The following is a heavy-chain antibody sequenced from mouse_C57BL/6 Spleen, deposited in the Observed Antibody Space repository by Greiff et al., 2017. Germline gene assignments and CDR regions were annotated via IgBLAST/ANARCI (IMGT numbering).Heavy chain of an antibody. CDR3: ARNYGSSYPHWYFDV. D-gene: IGHD1-1*01. V-gene: IGHV5-16*01. CDR1: GFTFSDYY. J-gene: IGHJ1*03. CDR2: INYDGSST. Sequence: EVKLMESEGGLVQPGSSMKLSCTASGFTFSDYYMAWVRQVPEKGLEWVANINYDGSSTYYLDSLKSRFIISRDNAKNILYLQMSSLKSEDTATYYCARNYGSSYPHWYFDVWGTGTTVTVSS.